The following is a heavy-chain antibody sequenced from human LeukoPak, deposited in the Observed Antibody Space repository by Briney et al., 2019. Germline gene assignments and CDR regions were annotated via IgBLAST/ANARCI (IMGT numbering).Heavy chain of an antibody. D-gene: IGHD3-16*01. CDR1: RFTFSSYA. CDR2: ISGSGFGT. J-gene: IGHJ4*02. Sequence: PGGSLRLSCAASRFTFSSYAMIWVRQAPGKGLEWVSTISGSGFGTYYADSVKGRFTISRDNSKNTVYLQMNSLRAEDTAVYYCAKDREGGYDYVWGSYSFDYWGQGTLVTVSS. CDR3: AKDREGGYDYVWGSYSFDY. V-gene: IGHV3-23*01.